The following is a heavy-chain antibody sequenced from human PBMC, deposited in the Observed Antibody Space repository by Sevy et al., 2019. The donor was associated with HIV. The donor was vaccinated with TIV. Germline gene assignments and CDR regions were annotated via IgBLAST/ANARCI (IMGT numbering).Heavy chain of an antibody. V-gene: IGHV1-24*01. Sequence: ASVKVSGKVSGYTLTQLSMHWVRQAPGKGLEWMGSFDHEDGETPYAQKFQGRVTMTEDKSTDTAYMGLRSLRSEDTAVYYCATTKDYYDSSGSPFDYWGQGTLVTVSS. D-gene: IGHD3-22*01. CDR1: GYTLTQLS. CDR3: ATTKDYYDSSGSPFDY. J-gene: IGHJ4*02. CDR2: FDHEDGET.